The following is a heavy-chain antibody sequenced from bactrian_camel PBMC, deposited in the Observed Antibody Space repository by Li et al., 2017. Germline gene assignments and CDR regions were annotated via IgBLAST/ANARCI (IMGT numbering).Heavy chain of an antibody. CDR1: GYEYSIQC. CDR3: AAGTRIIVGDYCDGITT. Sequence: QLVESGGGSVQAGGSLRLSCSASGYEYSIQCMAWYRQVSGKEREGIAASAIGLACRYLGDSVKGRFTISQDNAKNIIYLQMSSLTPDDTAMYYCAAGTRIIVGDYCDGITTWGQGTQVTVS. V-gene: IGHV3S54*01. J-gene: IGHJ6*01. D-gene: IGHD3*01. CDR2: SAIGLACR.